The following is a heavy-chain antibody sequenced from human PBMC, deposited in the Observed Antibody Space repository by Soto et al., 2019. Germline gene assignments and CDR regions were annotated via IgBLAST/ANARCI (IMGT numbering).Heavy chain of an antibody. CDR2: IDYSGST. CDR1: GGSVSSGSYY. V-gene: IGHV4-61*01. Sequence: QVQLQESGPGLVKPSETLSLTCTVSGGSVSSGSYYWSWIRQPPGKGLEGIGYIDYSGSTNYNPSLKRRVTISVDTSKNHFSLKLSSVTAADTAVYYCARDRGYYGSGSYYYDYWGQGTLVTVSS. D-gene: IGHD3-10*01. J-gene: IGHJ4*02. CDR3: ARDRGYYGSGSYYYDY.